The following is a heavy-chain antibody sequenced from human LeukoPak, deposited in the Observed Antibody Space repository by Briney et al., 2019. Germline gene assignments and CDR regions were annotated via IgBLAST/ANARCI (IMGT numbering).Heavy chain of an antibody. D-gene: IGHD3-10*01. CDR3: ARRMVRGVIKGDAFDI. CDR1: GGSISSSSYY. V-gene: IGHV4-39*01. CDR2: IYYSGST. Sequence: SETLSLTCTVSGGSISSSSYYWGWIRQPPGKGLEWIGSIYYSGSTYYNPSLKSRVTISVDTSKNQFSLKLSSVTAADTAVYYCARRMVRGVIKGDAFDIWGQGTMVTVSS. J-gene: IGHJ3*02.